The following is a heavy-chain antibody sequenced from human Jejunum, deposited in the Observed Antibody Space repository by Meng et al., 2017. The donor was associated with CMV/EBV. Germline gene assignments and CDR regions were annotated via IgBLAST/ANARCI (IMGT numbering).Heavy chain of an antibody. V-gene: IGHV4-4*02. CDR3: ADPPSDY. J-gene: IGHJ4*02. CDR1: GGPVSSNKNW. CDR2: VFHSGTT. Sequence: LSFTCAVSGGPVSSNKNWWNWVRQPPGKGLEWIGEVFHSGTTHYNPSLESRVTISVDKSKNQFSLKLTSVTAADTAVYYCADPPSDYWGQGTLVTVSS.